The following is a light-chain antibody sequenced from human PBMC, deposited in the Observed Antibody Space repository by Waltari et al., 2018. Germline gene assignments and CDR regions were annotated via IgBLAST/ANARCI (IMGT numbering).Light chain of an antibody. CDR2: GAS. CDR3: QYYGGSPPYT. V-gene: IGKV3-20*01. Sequence: DIVLTQSPGTLSLSPGERATLSCRAIQSFSSSYLAWYQQKPGQAPRLLIYGASSRVSGIPDRFSGSGFGTDFTLTISRLEPEDFAVYYCQYYGGSPPYTFGQGTKLEIK. CDR1: QSFSSSY. J-gene: IGKJ2*01.